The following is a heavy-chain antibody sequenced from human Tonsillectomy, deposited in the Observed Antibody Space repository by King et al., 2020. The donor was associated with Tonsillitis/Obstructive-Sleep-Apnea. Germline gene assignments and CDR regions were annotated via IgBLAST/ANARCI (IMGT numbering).Heavy chain of an antibody. D-gene: IGHD3-3*01. Sequence: VQLVESGGGLVQPGGSLRLSCAASGFTFSSYWMTWVRQAPGKGLEWVANIRQDGSEKFYVDSVKGRFTISRDNAKNSLYLQMNSLRAEDTAVYYCARDSYDFWGGYSDYWGQGTLVTVSS. CDR3: ARDSYDFWGGYSDY. V-gene: IGHV3-7*04. CDR2: IRQDGSEK. CDR1: GFTFSSYW. J-gene: IGHJ4*02.